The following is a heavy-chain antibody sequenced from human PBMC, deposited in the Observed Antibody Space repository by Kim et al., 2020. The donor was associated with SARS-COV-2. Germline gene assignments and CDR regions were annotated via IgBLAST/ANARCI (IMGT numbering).Heavy chain of an antibody. CDR1: GFTFSRYA. CDR3: ARVVIGERYDAFDI. J-gene: IGHJ3*02. CDR2: ISSNGGST. V-gene: IGHV3-64*01. D-gene: IGHD2-15*01. Sequence: GGSLRLSCAASGFTFSRYAMHWVRQAPGKGLEYVSAISSNGGSTYYANSVKGRFTISRDNSKNTLYLQMGSLRAEDMAVYYCARVVIGERYDAFDIWGQG.